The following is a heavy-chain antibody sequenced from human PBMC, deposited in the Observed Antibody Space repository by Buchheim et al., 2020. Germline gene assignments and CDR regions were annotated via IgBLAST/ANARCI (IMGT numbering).Heavy chain of an antibody. CDR3: ARDRIIQLRYFDWPMGDY. D-gene: IGHD3-9*01. CDR2: IWYDGSNK. J-gene: IGHJ4*02. V-gene: IGHV3-33*01. Sequence: QVQLVESGGGVVQPGRSLRLSCAASGFTFSSYGMHWVRQAPGKGLEWVAVIWYDGSNKYYADSVKGRFTISRDNSTNTLYLQMNSLRAEDTAVYYCARDRIIQLRYFDWPMGDYWGQGTL. CDR1: GFTFSSYG.